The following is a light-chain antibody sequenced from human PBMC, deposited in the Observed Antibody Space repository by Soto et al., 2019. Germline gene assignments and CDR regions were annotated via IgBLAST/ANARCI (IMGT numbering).Light chain of an antibody. J-gene: IGKJ3*01. Sequence: EIVLTQSPGTLSLSPGERATLACRASQSVRSSYLAWYQQKPGQAPRLLIYGASTSATGIPDRFSGSGSGTDFTLTISRLEPEAVAVYYCQQYGSSPRFTFGHGTKVDIK. V-gene: IGKV3-20*01. CDR1: QSVRSSY. CDR3: QQYGSSPRFT. CDR2: GAS.